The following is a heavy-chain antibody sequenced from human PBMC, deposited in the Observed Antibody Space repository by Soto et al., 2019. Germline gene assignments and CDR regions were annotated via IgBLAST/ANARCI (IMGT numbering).Heavy chain of an antibody. V-gene: IGHV4-59*11. D-gene: IGHD3-16*01. CDR2: IYFNGNT. Sequence: ITCTFYSSKFRKHCWIWIRQHPGKGLEWIGYIYFNGNTNYNPSLKRRVTISIDTSKKQISLNLTSVTDADTAVYYCASVPFGGVVLALW. CDR1: SSKFRKHC. J-gene: IGHJ2*01. CDR3: ASVPFGGVVLAL.